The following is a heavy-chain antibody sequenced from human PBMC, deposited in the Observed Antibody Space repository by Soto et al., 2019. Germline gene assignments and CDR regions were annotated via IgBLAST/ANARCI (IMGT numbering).Heavy chain of an antibody. J-gene: IGHJ6*02. Sequence: EVQLVESGGGLVKPGGSVRLSCAASGFNFSSYSMNWVRQAPGKGLEWVSSISRSSSNIYYVDSVKGRFTISRDNAKNSLYLQMNSLRAEDTAVYYCARDLKVAAAGTGYYYYGMDVWGQGTTVTVSS. V-gene: IGHV3-21*01. D-gene: IGHD6-13*01. CDR1: GFNFSSYS. CDR2: ISRSSSNI. CDR3: ARDLKVAAAGTGYYYYGMDV.